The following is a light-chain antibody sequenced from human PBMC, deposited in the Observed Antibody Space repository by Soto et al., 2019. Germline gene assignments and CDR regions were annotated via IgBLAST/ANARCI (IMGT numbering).Light chain of an antibody. J-gene: IGKJ2*01. CDR2: NAS. V-gene: IGKV1-5*03. CDR3: QQYYGYPYT. CDR1: QSINSW. Sequence: DIQMTQSPSTLSASVGDRVTITCRASQSINSWLAWYHQKPGKAPKLLMYNASSLASGVPSRFSGSGSGTDFTLTISSLQPDDFATYYCQQYYGYPYTFGQGTKLEIK.